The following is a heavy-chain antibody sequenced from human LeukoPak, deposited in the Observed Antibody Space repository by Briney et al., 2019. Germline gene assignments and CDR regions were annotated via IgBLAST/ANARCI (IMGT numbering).Heavy chain of an antibody. J-gene: IGHJ4*02. CDR1: GFTFSSYS. D-gene: IGHD3-9*01. CDR2: ISSSSSYI. Sequence: KSGGSLRLSCAASGFTFSSYSMNWVRQAPGKGLEWVSSISSSSSYIYYADSVKGRFTISSDNAKNSLYLQMNSLRAEDTAVYYCARDRDQLRYFDWSLDYWGQGTLVTVSS. CDR3: ARDRDQLRYFDWSLDY. V-gene: IGHV3-21*06.